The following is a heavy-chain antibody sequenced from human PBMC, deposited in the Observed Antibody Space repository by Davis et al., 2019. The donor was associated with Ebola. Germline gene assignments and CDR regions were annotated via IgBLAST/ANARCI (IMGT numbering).Heavy chain of an antibody. Sequence: ASVKVSCKASGGTFTSYGISWVRQAPGQGLEWMGWISAYNGNTNYAQKLQGRVTMTTDTSTSTAYMELRSLRSDDTAVYYCARGITMVRGVTPFDYWGQGTLVTVSS. V-gene: IGHV1-18*01. CDR3: ARGITMVRGVTPFDY. CDR2: ISAYNGNT. D-gene: IGHD3-10*01. CDR1: GGTFTSYG. J-gene: IGHJ4*02.